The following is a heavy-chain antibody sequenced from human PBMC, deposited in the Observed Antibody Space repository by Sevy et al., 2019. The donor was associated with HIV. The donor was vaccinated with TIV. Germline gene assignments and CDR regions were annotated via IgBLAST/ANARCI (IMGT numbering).Heavy chain of an antibody. CDR3: ARGGLQGLVLNPTGYFDY. Sequence: GGSLRLSCAASGFTFSSYAMHWVRQAPGKGLEWVAVLSYDGSNKYYADSVKGRFTISRDNSKNTLYLQMNSLRAADTAAYYCARGGLQGLVLNPTGYFDYWGQGTLVTVSS. CDR2: LSYDGSNK. D-gene: IGHD6-19*01. V-gene: IGHV3-30-3*01. CDR1: GFTFSSYA. J-gene: IGHJ4*02.